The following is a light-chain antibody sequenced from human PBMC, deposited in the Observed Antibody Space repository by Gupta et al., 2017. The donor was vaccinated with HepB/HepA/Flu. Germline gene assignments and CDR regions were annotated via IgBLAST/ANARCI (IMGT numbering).Light chain of an antibody. Sequence: DMQMTQSPASLSASIGDRVTITCRASQSITGYLNWYQQSPGKAPRLLIYATTTLQSGVPSRFSGSGFGTDFTLTISSLQPEDFTTYYCQQSHTIPSTFDQGIKVEIK. CDR3: QQSHTIPST. CDR2: ATT. J-gene: IGKJ1*01. V-gene: IGKV1-39*01. CDR1: QSITGY.